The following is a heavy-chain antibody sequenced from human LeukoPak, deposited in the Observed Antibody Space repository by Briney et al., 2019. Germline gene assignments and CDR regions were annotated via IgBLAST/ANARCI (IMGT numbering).Heavy chain of an antibody. CDR3: ARDDSRYYDSSGYRDY. J-gene: IGHJ4*02. CDR2: INPNSGGT. CDR1: GYTFTGYY. V-gene: IGHV1-2*02. Sequence: ASVKVSCKASGYTFTGYYMHWVRQAPGQGLEWMGWINPNSGGTNYAQKFQGRVTMTRDTSISTAYMELSRLRSDDTAVYYCARDDSRYYDSSGYRDYWGQGTLVTVSS. D-gene: IGHD3-22*01.